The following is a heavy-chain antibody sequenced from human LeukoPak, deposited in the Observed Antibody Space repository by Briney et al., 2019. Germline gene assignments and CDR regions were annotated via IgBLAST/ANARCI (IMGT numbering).Heavy chain of an antibody. CDR2: IYTSGST. J-gene: IGHJ3*02. V-gene: IGHV4-61*02. Sequence: PSQTLSLTCTVTGGSISSGSYYWSWIRQPAGKGLEWIGRIYTSGSTNCNPSLKSRVTISVDTSKNQSSLKLSSVTAADTAVYYCARAPQRSLDAFDIWGQGTMVTVSS. CDR1: GGSISSGSYY. CDR3: ARAPQRSLDAFDI. D-gene: IGHD6-25*01.